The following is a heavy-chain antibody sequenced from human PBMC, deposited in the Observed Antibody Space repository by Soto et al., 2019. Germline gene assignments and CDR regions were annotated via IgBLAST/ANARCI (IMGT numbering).Heavy chain of an antibody. CDR1: GGSVSRDSYY. D-gene: IGHD3-22*01. V-gene: IGHV4-61*03. CDR2: IANSGST. J-gene: IGHJ4*02. CDR3: ARATYYYEIQFDY. Sequence: QVQLRESGPGLVKPPETLSLTCTVSGGSVSRDSYYWSWIRQPPGKGPEWLGYIANSGSTKYTPSPESRVTISIDTSKSHLSLKRSPVTGADTAVYYCARATYYYEIQFDYWGQGTLVTVSS.